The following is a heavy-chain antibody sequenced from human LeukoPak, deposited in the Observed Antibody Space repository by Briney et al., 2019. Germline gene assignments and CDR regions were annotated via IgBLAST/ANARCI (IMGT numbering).Heavy chain of an antibody. CDR1: GYSISSGYY. CDR2: IYHRGDT. CDR3: ARLSVSLNAFDM. J-gene: IGHJ3*02. Sequence: SETLSLTCTVSGYSISSGYYWSWIRQPPGKGLEWIGNIYHRGDTYYNGSLHSRVTISLDTSNNQFSLKLSSVTAADTAMFYCARLSVSLNAFDMWGQGTLVTVSS. V-gene: IGHV4-38-2*02.